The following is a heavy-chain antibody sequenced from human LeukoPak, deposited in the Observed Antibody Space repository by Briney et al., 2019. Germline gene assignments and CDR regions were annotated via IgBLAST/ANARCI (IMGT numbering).Heavy chain of an antibody. D-gene: IGHD2-2*01. V-gene: IGHV1-69*01. J-gene: IGHJ6*02. CDR1: GGTFRNYG. CDR3: ARGLYCSSNSCYDYGMDV. CDR2: IIPILGTA. Sequence: SVKVSCKASGGTFRNYGLNWVRQAPGQGLEWMGGIIPILGTAKYAQKLQGRVTITADESTRIAYMELSSLRSEDTAVYYCARGLYCSSNSCYDYGMDVWGQGTTVTVSS.